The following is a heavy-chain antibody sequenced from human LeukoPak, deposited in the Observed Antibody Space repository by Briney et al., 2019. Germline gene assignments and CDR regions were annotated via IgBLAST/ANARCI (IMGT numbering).Heavy chain of an antibody. J-gene: IGHJ4*02. D-gene: IGHD3-10*01. CDR3: ARDTTSYYGSGTSDY. Sequence: ASVTVSCTSSGYTFTIYGISWVRQAPGQGLEWMGWISAYNGNTNYAQKLRGRVTMTTDTSTSTAYMELRSLRSDDTAVYYCARDTTSYYGSGTSDYWGQGTLVTVSS. CDR2: ISAYNGNT. V-gene: IGHV1-18*01. CDR1: GYTFTIYG.